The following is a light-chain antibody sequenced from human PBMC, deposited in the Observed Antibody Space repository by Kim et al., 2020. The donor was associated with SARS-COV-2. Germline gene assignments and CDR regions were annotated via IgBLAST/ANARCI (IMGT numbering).Light chain of an antibody. CDR1: QNVISV. Sequence: ATIGYRGTITCRASQNVISVLAWYQQKPGKSPKPLIYRASTIECGVPARFIGSGFGTEFTLTISSLQPDDFATYYCQQYYFNPYTFGQGTKLEI. J-gene: IGKJ2*01. CDR2: RAS. V-gene: IGKV1-5*03. CDR3: QQYYFNPYT.